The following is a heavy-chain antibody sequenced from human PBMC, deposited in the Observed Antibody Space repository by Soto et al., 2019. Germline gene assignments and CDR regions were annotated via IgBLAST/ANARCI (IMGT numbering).Heavy chain of an antibody. J-gene: IGHJ4*02. CDR3: AKETRVASSWTGTIDY. CDR1: GFTFSSYA. V-gene: IGHV3-23*01. D-gene: IGHD6-13*01. Sequence: GGSLRLSCAASGFTFSSYAMSWVRQAPGKGLEWVSAISGSGGSTYYADSVKGRFTISRDNSKNTLYLQMNSLRAEDTAVYYCAKETRVASSWTGTIDYWGQGTLVTVSS. CDR2: ISGSGGST.